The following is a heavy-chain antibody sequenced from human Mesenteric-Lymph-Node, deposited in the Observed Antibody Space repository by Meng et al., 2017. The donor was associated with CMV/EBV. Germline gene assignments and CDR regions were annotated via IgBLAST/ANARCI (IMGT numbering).Heavy chain of an antibody. D-gene: IGHD2-2*02. CDR1: GFSFSNYG. J-gene: IGHJ6*02. Sequence: GESLKISCAASGFSFSNYGIHWVRQAPGKGLEWLAFIRYDGSNKYYADSVKGRFTFSRDNSKNTLYLQMNSLRAEDTAVYYCAKDGDYCSSPYCYSYYYYGMDVWGQGTTVTVSS. V-gene: IGHV3-30*02. CDR2: IRYDGSNK. CDR3: AKDGDYCSSPYCYSYYYYGMDV.